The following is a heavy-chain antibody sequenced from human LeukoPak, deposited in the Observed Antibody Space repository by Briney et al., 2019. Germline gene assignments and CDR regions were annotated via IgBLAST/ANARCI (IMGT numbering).Heavy chain of an antibody. D-gene: IGHD3-10*01. CDR2: IRSKTYGGTT. Sequence: GGTLRLSCAASGFTFSSYGMNWVRQAPGKGLEWVGFIRSKTYGGTTEYAASVKGRFTISRDDSKSIAYLQMNSLKTEDTAVYYCTTYLGVMDLSYLQYWGQGTLVTVSS. CDR1: GFTFSSYG. J-gene: IGHJ4*02. CDR3: TTYLGVMDLSYLQY. V-gene: IGHV3-49*04.